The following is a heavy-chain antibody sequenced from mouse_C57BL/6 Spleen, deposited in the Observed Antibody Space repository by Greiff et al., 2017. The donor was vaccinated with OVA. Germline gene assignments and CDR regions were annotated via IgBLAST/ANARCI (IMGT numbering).Heavy chain of an antibody. V-gene: IGHV1-55*01. CDR1: GYTFTSYW. CDR2: IYPGSGST. CDR3: ARQHYSNAWFAY. Sequence: QVQLQQPGAELVKPAASVKMSCKASGYTFTSYWITWVKQRPGQGLEWIGDIYPGSGSTNYNEKFKSKATLTVDTSSSTAYMQLSSLTSEDSAVYYCARQHYSNAWFAYWGQGTLVTVSA. D-gene: IGHD2-5*01. J-gene: IGHJ3*01.